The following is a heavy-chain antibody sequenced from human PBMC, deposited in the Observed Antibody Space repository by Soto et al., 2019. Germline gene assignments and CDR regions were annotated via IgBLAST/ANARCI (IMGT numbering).Heavy chain of an antibody. CDR2: IYPSGGST. D-gene: IGHD3-22*01. Sequence: ASVKVSCKTSGYNFTSHYIHWVRQAPGQRLESMGIIYPSGGSTIYAQKFQGKVTMTRDTSTHTLYMELCSLRSEDTAIYYCARVGYSSTGTTLHFHGLDVWGQGTTVTVSS. CDR3: ARVGYSSTGTTLHFHGLDV. J-gene: IGHJ6*02. CDR1: GYNFTSHY. V-gene: IGHV1-46*01.